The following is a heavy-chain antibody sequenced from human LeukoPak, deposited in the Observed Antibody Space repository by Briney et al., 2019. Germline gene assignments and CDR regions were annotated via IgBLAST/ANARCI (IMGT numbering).Heavy chain of an antibody. CDR1: GGSFSGYY. Sequence: SETLSLTCAVYGGSFSGYYWSWIRQPPGKGREWIGEINHSGSTNYNPSLKSRVTISVDTSKNQFSLKLSSVTAADTAVYYCARDEDYGSGSYYAFDIWGQGTMVTVSS. CDR2: INHSGST. J-gene: IGHJ3*02. CDR3: ARDEDYGSGSYYAFDI. V-gene: IGHV4-34*01. D-gene: IGHD3-10*01.